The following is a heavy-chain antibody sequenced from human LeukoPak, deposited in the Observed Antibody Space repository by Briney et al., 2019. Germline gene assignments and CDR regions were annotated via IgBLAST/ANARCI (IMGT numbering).Heavy chain of an antibody. CDR3: ARVEFLRAVAGHHIAFDI. Sequence: SETLSLTCTVSGGSISSYYWGWIRQPPGKGLEWIGYIYYSGSTNYNPSLKSRVTISVDTSKNQFSLKLSSVTAADTAVYYCARVEFLRAVAGHHIAFDIWGQGTMVTVSS. D-gene: IGHD6-19*01. CDR1: GGSISSYY. V-gene: IGHV4-59*01. J-gene: IGHJ3*02. CDR2: IYYSGST.